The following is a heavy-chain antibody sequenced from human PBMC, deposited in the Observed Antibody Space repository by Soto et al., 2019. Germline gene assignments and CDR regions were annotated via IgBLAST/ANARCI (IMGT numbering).Heavy chain of an antibody. Sequence: PSETLSLPCRVSTWSFSGFYWSWIRQPPGKGLEWIGEINYSGFTNYNPSLKSRVTISRDTSTNQFSLKLTSATAADSAVYYCARATVKVGATLFDYWGQGTLVTVSS. J-gene: IGHJ4*02. V-gene: IGHV4-34*01. CDR2: INYSGFT. D-gene: IGHD1-26*01. CDR3: ARATVKVGATLFDY. CDR1: TWSFSGFY.